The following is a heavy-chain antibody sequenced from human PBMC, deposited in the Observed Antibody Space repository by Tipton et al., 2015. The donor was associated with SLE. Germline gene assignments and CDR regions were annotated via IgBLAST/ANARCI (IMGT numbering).Heavy chain of an antibody. CDR1: GFNFNTYG. D-gene: IGHD3-3*01. J-gene: IGHJ4*02. CDR2: VWYDGTSE. V-gene: IGHV3-33*01. CDR3: ARGYDFWSGSLPGY. Sequence: SLRLSCAASGFNFNTYGMHWVRQAPGKGLEWVAVVWYDGTSEYYADSVKGRFTISRDNSKNTLYLQMNSLRAEDTAVYYCARGYDFWSGSLPGYWGQGTLVTVSS.